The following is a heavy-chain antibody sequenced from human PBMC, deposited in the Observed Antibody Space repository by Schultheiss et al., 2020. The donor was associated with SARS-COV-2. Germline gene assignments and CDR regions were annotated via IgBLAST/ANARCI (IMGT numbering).Heavy chain of an antibody. CDR3: ARVNHRGGNWFDP. CDR2: LSYDGGNK. D-gene: IGHD3-10*01. Sequence: GGSLRLSCEASGFIFTSYGMHWVRQAPGKGLEWVALLSYDGGNKLYADSVKGRFAISRDNSKNTLYLQMDSLRAEDTALYYCARVNHRGGNWFDPWGQGTLVTVSS. J-gene: IGHJ5*02. CDR1: GFIFTSYG. V-gene: IGHV3-30*03.